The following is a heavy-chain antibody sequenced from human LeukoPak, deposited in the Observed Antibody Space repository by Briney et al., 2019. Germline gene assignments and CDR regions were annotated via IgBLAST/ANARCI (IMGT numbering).Heavy chain of an antibody. CDR2: INPNSGGT. V-gene: IGHV1-2*02. CDR1: GYTFTSYD. Sequence: GASVKVSCKASGYTFTSYDINWVGQATGQGGEWMGWINPNSGGTNYAQKFQGRLTMTRDTSISTAYLELSKLRSDDTAVYYCARDRWYYYDSSGYYSDAFDIWGQGTMVTVSS. CDR3: ARDRWYYYDSSGYYSDAFDI. D-gene: IGHD3-22*01. J-gene: IGHJ3*02.